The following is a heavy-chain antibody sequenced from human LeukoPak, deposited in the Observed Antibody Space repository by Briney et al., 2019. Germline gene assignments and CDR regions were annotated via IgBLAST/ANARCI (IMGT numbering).Heavy chain of an antibody. Sequence: ASVKVSCKTSGYAFIGYYIHWVRQAPGQGLEWMGRINPNSGDTTHAQKFQARVTVTRDKSINTAYVGLTSLTSDDRAVYYCARGAGISGTNWVRLDYFDFWGQGTLVTVSS. CDR1: GYAFIGYY. J-gene: IGHJ4*02. CDR3: ARGAGISGTNWVRLDYFDF. CDR2: INPNSGDT. D-gene: IGHD1-7*01. V-gene: IGHV1-2*06.